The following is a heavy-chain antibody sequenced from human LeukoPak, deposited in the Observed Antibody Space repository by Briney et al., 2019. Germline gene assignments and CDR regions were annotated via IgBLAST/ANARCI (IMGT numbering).Heavy chain of an antibody. CDR1: GGSISNSY. CDR2: IYKSGST. CDR3: ARDLTAQNWFDP. Sequence: SETLSLTCTVSGGSISNSYWSWIRQSPGKGLEWIGYIYKSGSTNYNLSLKSRVTISVDTSKNQFSLKLSSVTVADTAVYYCARDLTAQNWFDPWGQGTLVTVSS. V-gene: IGHV4-59*01. J-gene: IGHJ5*02.